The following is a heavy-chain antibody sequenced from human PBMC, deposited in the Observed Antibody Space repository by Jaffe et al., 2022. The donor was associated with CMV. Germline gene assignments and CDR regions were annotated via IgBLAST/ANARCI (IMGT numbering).Heavy chain of an antibody. V-gene: IGHV4-59*01. J-gene: IGHJ6*03. CDR1: GGSISSYY. Sequence: QVQLQESGPGLVKPSETLSLTCTVSGGSISSYYWSWIRQPPGKGLEWIGYIYYSGSTNYNPSLKSRVTISVDTSKNQFSLKLSSVTAADTAVYYCARRGGVRSPLYYYYMDVWGKGTTVTVSS. D-gene: IGHD2-15*01. CDR3: ARRGGVRSPLYYYYMDV. CDR2: IYYSGST.